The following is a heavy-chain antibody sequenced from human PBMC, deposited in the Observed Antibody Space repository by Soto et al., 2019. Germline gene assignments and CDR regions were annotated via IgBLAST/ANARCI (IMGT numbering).Heavy chain of an antibody. CDR1: GGSFSGYY. CDR2: INHSGNT. CDR3: ARGCIAVAGTVRFYWFDP. V-gene: IGHV4-34*01. J-gene: IGHJ5*02. Sequence: QVQLQQWGAGLLKPSETLSLTCAVYGGSFSGYYWSWIRQPPGKGLEWIGEINHSGNTNYNPSLKSRVTIPVDTSKNQFSLKLRSVTAADTAVYYCARGCIAVAGTVRFYWFDPWGQGTLVTVSS. D-gene: IGHD6-13*01.